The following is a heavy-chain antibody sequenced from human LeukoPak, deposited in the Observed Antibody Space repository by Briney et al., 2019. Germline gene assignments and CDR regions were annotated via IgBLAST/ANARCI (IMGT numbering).Heavy chain of an antibody. CDR1: GFTFSSYG. CDR3: AKRHGISGTTTRAADY. J-gene: IGHJ4*02. Sequence: GRSLRLSCAASGFTFSSYGMHWVRQAPGKGLEWVAVISYDGSNKYYADSVKCRFTISRDNSKNTVYLQMNSLRAEDTAVYYCAKRHGISGTTTRAADYWGQGTLVTVSS. V-gene: IGHV3-30*18. CDR2: ISYDGSNK. D-gene: IGHD1-7*01.